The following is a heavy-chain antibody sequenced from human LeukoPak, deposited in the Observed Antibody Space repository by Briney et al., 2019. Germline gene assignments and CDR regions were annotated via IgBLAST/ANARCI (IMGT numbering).Heavy chain of an antibody. J-gene: IGHJ5*02. Sequence: GGSLRLSCAASGFTFSSYWMTWVRQAPGKGLEWVANIKQDGSEKYYVDSVRDRFTITRDNAKNSLYLQMNSLRAEDTAVYYCAREISSWYRTEGRFDPWGQGTLVTVSS. V-gene: IGHV3-7*01. CDR1: GFTFSSYW. D-gene: IGHD6-13*01. CDR2: IKQDGSEK. CDR3: AREISSWYRTEGRFDP.